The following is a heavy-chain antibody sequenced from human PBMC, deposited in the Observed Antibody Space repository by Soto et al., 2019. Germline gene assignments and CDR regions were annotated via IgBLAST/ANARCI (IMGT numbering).Heavy chain of an antibody. J-gene: IGHJ6*02. V-gene: IGHV3-20*04. CDR2: ISNSGRMT. CDR3: ARETLSFGSALDV. Sequence: LRLSCAASGFTFGTYVMAWVRRAPGKGLEWVSGISNSGRMTYYADSVKGRFTISRDGTTQSVSLQMTGLKREDTGLYYCARETLSFGSALDVWGQGTTVTVSS. CDR1: GFTFGTYV. D-gene: IGHD3-3*01.